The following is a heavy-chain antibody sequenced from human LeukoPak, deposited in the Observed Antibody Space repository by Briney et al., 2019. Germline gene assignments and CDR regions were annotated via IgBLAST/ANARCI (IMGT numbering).Heavy chain of an antibody. CDR2: IIPIFGTA. CDR3: ASIDCSSTSCAYYYYYMYV. V-gene: IGHV1-69*05. Sequence: ASVKVSCKPSGGTFSSYPISWVRQAPGQGLELMGGIIPIFGTANYAQKFQGRVTITTDESTSTAYMGLSSLRSEDTAVYDCASIDCSSTSCAYYYYYMYVWGKGTTVTVSS. J-gene: IGHJ6*03. CDR1: GGTFSSYP. D-gene: IGHD2-2*01.